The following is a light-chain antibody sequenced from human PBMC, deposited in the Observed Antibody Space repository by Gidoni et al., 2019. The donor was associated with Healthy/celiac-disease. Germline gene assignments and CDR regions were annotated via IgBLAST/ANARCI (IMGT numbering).Light chain of an antibody. CDR1: QSISSW. V-gene: IGKV1-5*03. J-gene: IGKJ3*01. CDR3: QQYNTHPIT. CDR2: KAS. Sequence: DIQMTQSPSTLSASVGDRVTITCRASQSISSWLAWYQQKPGKAPKLLIYKASSLESGVPSRFSGSGSGTEFTLTISSLQPDDFATYYCQQYNTHPITFXPXTKVXIK.